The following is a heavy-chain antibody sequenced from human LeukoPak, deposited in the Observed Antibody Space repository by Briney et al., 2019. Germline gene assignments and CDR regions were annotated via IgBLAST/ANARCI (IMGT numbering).Heavy chain of an antibody. D-gene: IGHD3-16*01. Sequence: PSETLSLTCTVSGVSISSGGYYWHWIRQHPGKGLEWIGYTYYSGSTNYNPSLKSRVTISVDTSKNQFSLKLSSVTAADTAVYYCARSSGGVNGKGHPDHWGQGTLVTVSS. CDR1: GVSISSGGYY. V-gene: IGHV4-61*08. CDR3: ARSSGGVNGKGHPDH. J-gene: IGHJ4*02. CDR2: TYYSGST.